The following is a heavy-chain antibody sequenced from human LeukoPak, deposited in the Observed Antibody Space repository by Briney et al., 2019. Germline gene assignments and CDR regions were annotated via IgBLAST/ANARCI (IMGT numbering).Heavy chain of an antibody. J-gene: IGHJ5*02. V-gene: IGHV3-74*01. CDR1: GFAFSSYW. CDR2: INSDGSST. Sequence: GGSLRLSCAASGFAFSSYWMHWVRQAPGKGLVWVSRINSDGSSTSYADSVKGRFTISRDNAKNTLYLQMNSLRAEDTAVCYCARGYDSDPWFDPWGQGTLVTVSS. CDR3: ARGYDSDPWFDP. D-gene: IGHD3-22*01.